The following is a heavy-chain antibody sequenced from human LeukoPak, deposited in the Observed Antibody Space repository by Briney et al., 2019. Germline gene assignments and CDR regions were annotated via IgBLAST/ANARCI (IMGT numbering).Heavy chain of an antibody. V-gene: IGHV3-30-3*01. D-gene: IGHD6-6*01. CDR2: ISYDGSNK. Sequence: PGGSLRLSCAASGFTFGVYTIHWVRQAPATGLEWVAFISYDGSNKYYADSVKGRFTISRDNSKNTLYLQMNSLRAEDTAVYYCAKDVGSSSPLYYFDYWGQGTLVTVSS. J-gene: IGHJ4*02. CDR3: AKDVGSSSPLYYFDY. CDR1: GFTFGVYT.